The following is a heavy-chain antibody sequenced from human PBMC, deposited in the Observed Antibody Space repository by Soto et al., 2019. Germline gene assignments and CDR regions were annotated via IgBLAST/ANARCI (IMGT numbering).Heavy chain of an antibody. CDR2: IKSKTDVGTT. D-gene: IGHD1-26*01. CDR1: GFTFSNAW. Sequence: GGSLRLSCAASGFTFSNAWMSWVRQAPGKGLEWVGRIKSKTDVGTTDYAAPVKGRFTISRDDSKNTLYLQMNSLKTEVASVYYCATEAIVGAPGAFDIWGQGTMVTVSS. J-gene: IGHJ3*02. CDR3: ATEAIVGAPGAFDI. V-gene: IGHV3-15*01.